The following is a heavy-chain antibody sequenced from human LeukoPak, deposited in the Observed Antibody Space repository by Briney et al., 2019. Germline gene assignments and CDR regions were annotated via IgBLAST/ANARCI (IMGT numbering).Heavy chain of an antibody. V-gene: IGHV3-30-3*01. D-gene: IGHD2-2*01. Sequence: PGRSLRLSCAASGFTFSSYAMHWVRQAPGKGLEWVAVISYDGSNKYYADSVKGRFTISRDNSKNTLYLQMNSLRAEDTAVYYCARQGGVVPAVDYWGQGTLVTVSS. CDR3: ARQGGVVPAVDY. CDR1: GFTFSSYA. CDR2: ISYDGSNK. J-gene: IGHJ4*02.